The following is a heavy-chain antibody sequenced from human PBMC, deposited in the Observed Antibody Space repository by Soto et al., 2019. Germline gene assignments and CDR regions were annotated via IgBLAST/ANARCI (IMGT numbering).Heavy chain of an antibody. CDR2: IIPIFGTA. V-gene: IGHV1-69*13. Sequence: SVKVSCKASGGTFSSYAISWVRQAPGQGLEWMGGIIPIFGTANYAQKFQGRVTITADESTSTAYMELSSLRSEDTAVYYCARSAPYYYDSSGYSPIKYYYYCRDVGGQ. CDR1: GGTFSSYA. CDR3: ARSAPYYYDSSGYSPIKYYYYCRDV. D-gene: IGHD3-22*01. J-gene: IGHJ6*01.